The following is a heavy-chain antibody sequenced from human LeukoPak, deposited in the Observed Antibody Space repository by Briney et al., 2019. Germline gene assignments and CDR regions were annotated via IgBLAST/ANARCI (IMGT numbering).Heavy chain of an antibody. CDR1: GGTFSSYA. V-gene: IGHV1-69*05. D-gene: IGHD3-10*01. Sequence: SVKVSCKASGGTFSSYAISWVRQAPGQGLKWMGGIIPIFGTANYAQKLQGRVTMTTDTSTSTAYMEPRSLRSDDTAVYYCARYLVRGVNWFDPWGQGTLVTVSS. CDR3: ARYLVRGVNWFDP. J-gene: IGHJ5*02. CDR2: IIPIFGTA.